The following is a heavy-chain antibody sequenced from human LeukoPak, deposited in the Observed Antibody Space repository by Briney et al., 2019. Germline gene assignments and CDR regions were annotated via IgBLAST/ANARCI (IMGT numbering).Heavy chain of an antibody. CDR1: GDSIRSSQW. Sequence: SETLSLTCSVSGDSIRSSQWWSWVRQPPGKGLEWIGEVVLSGGTNYNPSFKSRLTISVDTSKNQFSLKLNSVTAADTAVYYCARVKPYSYSSSFLHYFDYWGQGTLVTASS. CDR3: ARVKPYSYSSSFLHYFDY. J-gene: IGHJ4*02. V-gene: IGHV4-4*02. CDR2: VVLSGGT. D-gene: IGHD6-13*01.